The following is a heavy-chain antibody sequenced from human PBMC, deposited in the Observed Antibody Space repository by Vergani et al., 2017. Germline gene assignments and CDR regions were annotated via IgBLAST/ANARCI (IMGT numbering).Heavy chain of an antibody. CDR1: GGSFSGYY. V-gene: IGHV4-34*01. CDR2: INHSGST. J-gene: IGHJ6*03. CDR3: ARGLLDCSSTSCYWGLDYYYYYYMDV. Sequence: QVQLQQWGAGLLKPSETLSLTCAVYGGSFSGYYWSWIRQPPGKGLEWIGEINHSGSTNYNPSLKSRVTISVDPSKNQFSLKLSSVTAADTAVYYCARGLLDCSSTSCYWGLDYYYYYYMDVWGKGTTVTVSS. D-gene: IGHD2-2*01.